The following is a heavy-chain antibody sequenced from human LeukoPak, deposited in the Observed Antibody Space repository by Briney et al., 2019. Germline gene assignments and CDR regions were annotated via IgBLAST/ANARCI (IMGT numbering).Heavy chain of an antibody. CDR3: ARRGGSGYFFAVDY. D-gene: IGHD3-3*01. Sequence: ASVKVSCKASGYTFTGYYMHWVRQAPGQGLEWMGWISAYNGNTNYAQKLQGRVTMTTDTSTSTAYMELRSLRSDDTAVYYCARRGGSGYFFAVDYWGQGTLVTVSS. CDR2: ISAYNGNT. CDR1: GYTFTGYY. V-gene: IGHV1-18*04. J-gene: IGHJ4*02.